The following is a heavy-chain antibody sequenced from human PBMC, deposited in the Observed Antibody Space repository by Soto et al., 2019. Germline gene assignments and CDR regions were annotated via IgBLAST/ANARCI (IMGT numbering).Heavy chain of an antibody. CDR2: IDPSDSYT. CDR1: GYSFTSYW. D-gene: IGHD6-13*01. Sequence: GESLKISCKGSGYSFTSYWISWVRQMPGKGLEWMGRIDPSDSYTNYSPSFQGHVTISADQSISTAYLQWSSLKASDTAMYYCARRYSSSWKDLDYWGQGTLVTVSS. CDR3: ARRYSSSWKDLDY. J-gene: IGHJ4*02. V-gene: IGHV5-10-1*01.